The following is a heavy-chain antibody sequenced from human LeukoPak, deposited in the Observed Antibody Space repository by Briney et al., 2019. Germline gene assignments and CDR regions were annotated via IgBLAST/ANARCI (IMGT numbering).Heavy chain of an antibody. CDR2: ISYDGSNK. Sequence: PGRSLRLSCAASGFTFSNFAMHWVRQAPGTGLEWVAVISYDGSNKYYADSVKGRFTISRDNPKNTLYLQMSSLRGEDTAVYYCARGLGYDSLFYYGMDVWGQGTTVTVSS. CDR3: ARGLGYDSLFYYGMDV. CDR1: GFTFSNFA. J-gene: IGHJ6*02. V-gene: IGHV3-30-3*01. D-gene: IGHD5-12*01.